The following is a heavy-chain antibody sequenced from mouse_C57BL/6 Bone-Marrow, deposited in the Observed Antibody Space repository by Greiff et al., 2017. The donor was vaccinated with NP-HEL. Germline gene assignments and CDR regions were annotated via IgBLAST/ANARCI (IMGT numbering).Heavy chain of an antibody. J-gene: IGHJ2*01. CDR1: GYTFTDYY. V-gene: IGHV1-76*01. Sequence: VQVVESGAELVRPGASVKLSCKASGYTFTDYYINWVKQRPGQGLEWIARIYPGSGNTYYNEKFKGKATLTAEKSSSTAYMQLSSLTSEDSAVYFCARSVYYYGSDYWGQGTTLTVSS. D-gene: IGHD1-1*01. CDR2: IYPGSGNT. CDR3: ARSVYYYGSDY.